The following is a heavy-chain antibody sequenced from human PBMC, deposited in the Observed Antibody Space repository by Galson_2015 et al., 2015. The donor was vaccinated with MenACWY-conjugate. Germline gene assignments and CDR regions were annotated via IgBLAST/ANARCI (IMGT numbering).Heavy chain of an antibody. CDR1: RFTFSTYG. Sequence: SLRLSCAASRFTFSTYGMHWVRQAPGMGLEWVATISYSGINQYYADSVKGRFTISRDNSNNTMHLQMSSLRAEDTAIYFCARAADGAMVLPVDVFDLWGQGTMVTVSA. CDR3: ARAADGAMVLPVDVFDL. J-gene: IGHJ3*01. D-gene: IGHD3-10*01. CDR2: ISYSGINQ. V-gene: IGHV3-30*03.